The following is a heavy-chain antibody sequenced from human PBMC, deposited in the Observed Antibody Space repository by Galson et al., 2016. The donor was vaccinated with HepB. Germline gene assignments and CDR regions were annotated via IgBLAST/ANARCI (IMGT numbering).Heavy chain of an antibody. J-gene: IGHJ4*02. V-gene: IGHV1-69*13. CDR3: ARVAAISARQLDY. CDR2: IIPNFGTA. CDR1: GGTFSSIH. D-gene: IGHD6-6*01. Sequence: SVKVSCKASGGTFSSIHISWVRQAPGQGLEWLGGIIPNFGTANYAQKFQGRVTITADESTSTAYMELRSLRSEDTAVYYCARVAAISARQLDYWGQGTLVSVSS.